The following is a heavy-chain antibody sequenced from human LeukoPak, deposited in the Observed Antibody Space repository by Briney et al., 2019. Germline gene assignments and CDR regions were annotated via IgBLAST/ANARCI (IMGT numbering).Heavy chain of an antibody. Sequence: PGRSLRLSCTASGITFSDYCMNWVRQAPGKGLEWVALILDDGSNKFYADSVKGRFTISRDNSKNTLYLQMNSLRVEDTAVYYCAKLGYSYGHYWGQGTLVTVSS. CDR3: AKLGYSYGHY. J-gene: IGHJ4*02. D-gene: IGHD5-18*01. CDR2: ILDDGSNK. V-gene: IGHV3-30*18. CDR1: GITFSDYC.